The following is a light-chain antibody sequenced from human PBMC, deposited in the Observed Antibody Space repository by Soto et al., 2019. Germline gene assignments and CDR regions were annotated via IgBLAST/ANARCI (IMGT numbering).Light chain of an antibody. V-gene: IGKV3-15*01. J-gene: IGKJ5*01. CDR2: RAS. Sequence: IVMTQSPATLSLSPGERATLSCRAGQTIYSNVAWYQQRPGQAPRLLIYRASTRATGVPARFSGSGSGTEFTLTISSLEPEDFAVYYCQQRSNWPITFGQGTRLEI. CDR3: QQRSNWPIT. CDR1: QTIYSN.